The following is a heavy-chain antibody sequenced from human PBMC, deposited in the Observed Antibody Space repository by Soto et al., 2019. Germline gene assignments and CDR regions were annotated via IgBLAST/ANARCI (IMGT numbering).Heavy chain of an antibody. CDR1: GGSISSYY. Sequence: PSETLSLTCTVSGGSISSYYWTWIRQPPGKRLEWIGYIHYSGSTNYSPSLKSRVTISVDTSKKQFSLKLSSVTAADTAVYYCVRRIVKLAADYGMYVWSQGTTVTVSS. D-gene: IGHD2-15*01. V-gene: IGHV4-59*08. J-gene: IGHJ6*02. CDR2: IHYSGST. CDR3: VRRIVKLAADYGMYV.